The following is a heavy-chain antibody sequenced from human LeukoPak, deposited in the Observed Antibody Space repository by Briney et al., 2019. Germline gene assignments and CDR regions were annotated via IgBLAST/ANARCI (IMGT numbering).Heavy chain of an antibody. CDR2: IKEDGSEK. CDR1: GFTFSNYW. CDR3: ARANSFDI. Sequence: GGSLRLSCAASGFTFSNYWMSGVRQAPGKGLEWVANIKEDGSEKYYVDSVKGRFTISRDNAKNSLYLQMNSLRAEDTAVYYCARANSFDIWGQGTMVTVSS. V-gene: IGHV3-7*05. D-gene: IGHD5-24*01. J-gene: IGHJ3*02.